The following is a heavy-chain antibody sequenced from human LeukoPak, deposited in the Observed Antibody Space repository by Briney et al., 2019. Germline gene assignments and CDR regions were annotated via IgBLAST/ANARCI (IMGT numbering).Heavy chain of an antibody. CDR2: IRYDGSNK. CDR1: GFTFSSYG. J-gene: IGHJ4*02. V-gene: IGHV3-30*02. Sequence: PGGSLRLSCAASGFTFSSYGMHWVRQAPGKGLEWVAYIRYDGSNKHYADSVKGRYTISRDNSKNTLYLQMNSLRAEDTAVYYCAKVPAYCGGDCYSLDYWGQGTLVTVSS. CDR3: AKVPAYCGGDCYSLDY. D-gene: IGHD2-21*02.